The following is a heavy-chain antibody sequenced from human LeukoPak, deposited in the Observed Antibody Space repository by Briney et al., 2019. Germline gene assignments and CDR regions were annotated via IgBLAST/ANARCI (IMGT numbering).Heavy chain of an antibody. J-gene: IGHJ3*02. CDR1: GGSISSYY. D-gene: IGHD2-15*01. Sequence: SETLSLTCTVSGGSISSYYWSWTRQPPGKGLEWIGYIYYSGSTNYNPSLKSRVTIPVDTSKNQFSLKLSSVTAADTAVYYCASSFSYCSGGSCYYAFDIWGQGTMVTVSS. CDR3: ASSFSYCSGGSCYYAFDI. CDR2: IYYSGST. V-gene: IGHV4-59*08.